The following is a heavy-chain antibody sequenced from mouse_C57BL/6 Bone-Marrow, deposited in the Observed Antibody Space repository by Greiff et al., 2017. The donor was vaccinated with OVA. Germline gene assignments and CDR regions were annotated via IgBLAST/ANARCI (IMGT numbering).Heavy chain of an antibody. CDR3: ARDYYGSSLYAMDY. CDR1: GYTFTSYG. D-gene: IGHD1-1*01. J-gene: IGHJ4*01. CDR2: IYPRSGNT. V-gene: IGHV1-81*01. Sequence: VKVVESGAELARPGASVKLSCKASGYTFTSYGISWVKQRTGQGLEWIGEIYPRSGNTYYNEKFKGKATLTADKSSSTAYMELRSLTSEDSAVYFCARDYYGSSLYAMDYWGQGTSVTVSS.